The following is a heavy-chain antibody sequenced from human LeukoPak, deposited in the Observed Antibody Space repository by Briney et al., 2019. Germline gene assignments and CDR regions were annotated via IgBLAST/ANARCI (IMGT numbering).Heavy chain of an antibody. J-gene: IGHJ4*02. CDR1: AFTFSNAW. D-gene: IGHD3-16*01. V-gene: IGHV3-15*01. CDR3: TTGLYYDYVWGSYGNRYYFDY. CDR2: IKSKTDGGTT. Sequence: PGGSLRLSCAAAAFTFSNAWMGWVRQAPGKGLEWVGRIKSKTDGGTTDYAGPVKGRFTISRDDSKNTLYLQMHSLKTEDTAVYYCTTGLYYDYVWGSYGNRYYFDYWGQGTLVTVSS.